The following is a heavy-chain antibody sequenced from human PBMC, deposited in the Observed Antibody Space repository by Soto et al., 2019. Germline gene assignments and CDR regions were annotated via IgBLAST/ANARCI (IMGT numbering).Heavy chain of an antibody. D-gene: IGHD6-19*01. J-gene: IGHJ4*02. V-gene: IGHV4-31*03. Sequence: PSETLSLTCTVSGGSISIGGYYWSWIRQHPGKGLEWIGYIYYSGSTYYNPSLKSRVTISVDTSKNQFSLKLSSVTAADTAVYYCARVDDAAGIDYWGQGTLVTVSS. CDR2: IYYSGST. CDR3: ARVDDAAGIDY. CDR1: GGSISIGGYY.